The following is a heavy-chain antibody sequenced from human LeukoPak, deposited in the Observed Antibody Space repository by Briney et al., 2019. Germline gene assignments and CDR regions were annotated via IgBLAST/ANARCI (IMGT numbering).Heavy chain of an antibody. V-gene: IGHV3-7*01. CDR1: GFTFRTSW. Sequence: GGSLRLSCTASGFTFRTSWMSWVRQSPGKGLEFLANIKYDGTVKNYVDSVKGRFTISRDNPKNSLYLQMDSLRAEDTAVYYCAIDPDSSSFDYWGQGALVTVSS. J-gene: IGHJ4*02. CDR3: AIDPDSSSFDY. CDR2: IKYDGTVK. D-gene: IGHD6-13*01.